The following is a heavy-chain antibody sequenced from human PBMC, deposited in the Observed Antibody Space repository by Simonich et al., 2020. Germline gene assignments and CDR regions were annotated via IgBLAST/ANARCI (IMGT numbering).Heavy chain of an antibody. Sequence: EVQLVESGGGLVQPGGSLRLSCAASGFPFSSYWMSWVRQAPGKGREVVANIKQDGSEKYYVDSVKGRFTISRDNAKNSLYLQMNSLRAEDTAVYYCARDGLGTAYYYYMDVWGKGTTVTVPS. CDR3: ARDGLGTAYYYYMDV. V-gene: IGHV3-7*01. CDR2: IKQDGSEK. J-gene: IGHJ6*03. D-gene: IGHD7-27*01. CDR1: GFPFSSYW.